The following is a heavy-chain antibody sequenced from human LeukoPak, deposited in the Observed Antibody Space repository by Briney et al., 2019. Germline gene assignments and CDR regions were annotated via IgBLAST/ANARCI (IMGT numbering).Heavy chain of an antibody. D-gene: IGHD3-22*01. CDR3: AGTYYYDSSGYSPFGY. J-gene: IGHJ4*02. CDR2: IYPSGST. V-gene: IGHV4-4*07. Sequence: SETLSLTCSVSGDSIGTYYRNWIRQPAGKGLEWIGRIYPSGSTNYNPSLKSRVTMSVDTSKNQFSLHLSSVTAADTAVYYCAGTYYYDSSGYSPFGYWGQGTLVTVSS. CDR1: GDSIGTYY.